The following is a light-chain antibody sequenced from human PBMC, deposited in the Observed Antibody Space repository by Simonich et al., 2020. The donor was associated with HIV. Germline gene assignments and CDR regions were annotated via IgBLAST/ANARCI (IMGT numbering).Light chain of an antibody. CDR1: RSVLYNSNNKNY. CDR2: WAS. V-gene: IGKV4-1*01. CDR3: QQYYSTPPT. Sequence: DLVITQSPGSLAVSPGERATINCKSSRSVLYNSNNKNYLAWYQQKPGQPPKLLLYWASTRESGVPDRFSGSGAGTDFTLTISSLQAEDVAVYYCQQYYSTPPTFGQGTKVEIK. J-gene: IGKJ1*01.